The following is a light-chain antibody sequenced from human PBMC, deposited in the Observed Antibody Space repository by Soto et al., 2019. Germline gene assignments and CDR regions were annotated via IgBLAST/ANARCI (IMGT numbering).Light chain of an antibody. Sequence: DIQVTQSPSSLSASVGDRVTITCRASQSISSYLNWYQQKPGKAPKLLIYAASSLQSGVPSRFSGSGSGTDFTLTISSLQPEDSATYYCQQSYSALVAFGQGTKVDI. V-gene: IGKV1-39*01. J-gene: IGKJ1*01. CDR2: AAS. CDR1: QSISSY. CDR3: QQSYSALVA.